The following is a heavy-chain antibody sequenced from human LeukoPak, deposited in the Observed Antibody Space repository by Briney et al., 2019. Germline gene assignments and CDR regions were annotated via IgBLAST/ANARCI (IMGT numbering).Heavy chain of an antibody. Sequence: PSETLSLTCIVSGDSIRNYYWSWVRQPPGKGLEWIGYGYYSGSTDYIPSLKSRVTISVDTSKNQFSLKLTSVTAADTAVYYCVRSADRVIRGAPPYYYYYMDVWGKGTTVTVSS. CDR3: VRSADRVIRGAPPYYYYYMDV. CDR2: GYYSGST. CDR1: GDSIRNYY. V-gene: IGHV4-59*01. J-gene: IGHJ6*03. D-gene: IGHD3-10*01.